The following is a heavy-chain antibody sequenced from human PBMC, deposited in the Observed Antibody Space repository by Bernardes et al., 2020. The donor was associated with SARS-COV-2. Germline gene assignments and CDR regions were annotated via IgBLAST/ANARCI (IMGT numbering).Heavy chain of an antibody. V-gene: IGHV3-21*01. CDR3: ATNPSPTVTTYYYYGMDV. Sequence: GSLSPSGAASGFTFSRYSMNWVRPAPGKGLEWVSSISSSSSYIYYADSVKGRFTISRDNAKNSLYLQMNSLRAEDTAVYYCATNPSPTVTTYYYYGMDVWGQGTTVTVSS. CDR1: GFTFSRYS. D-gene: IGHD4-17*01. CDR2: ISSSSSYI. J-gene: IGHJ6*02.